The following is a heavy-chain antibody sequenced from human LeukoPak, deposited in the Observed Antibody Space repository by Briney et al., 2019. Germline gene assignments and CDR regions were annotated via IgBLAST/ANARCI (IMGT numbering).Heavy chain of an antibody. CDR3: ARDAARTTIIGVAYYFDY. D-gene: IGHD3-3*01. CDR1: GYTFTSYA. J-gene: IGHJ4*02. Sequence: ASVKVSCKASGYTFTSYAMHWVRQAPGQRLEWMGWINAGNGNTKYSQKFQGRISVTSDKAANTAYMELGRLTSEDTAVYYCARDAARTTIIGVAYYFDYWGQGTRVTVSS. CDR2: INAGNGNT. V-gene: IGHV1-3*01.